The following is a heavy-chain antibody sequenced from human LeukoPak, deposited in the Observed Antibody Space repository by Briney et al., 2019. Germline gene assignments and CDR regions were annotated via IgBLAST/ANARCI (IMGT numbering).Heavy chain of an antibody. CDR1: GYTFTSYY. D-gene: IGHD6-19*01. CDR2: INPSGGST. Sequence: GASVKVSCKASGYTFTSYYMHWVRQAPGQGLEWMGIINPSGGSTSYAQKFQGRVTMAEDTSTDTAYMELSSLRSEDTAVYYCATGLIAVAPREKYWGQGTLVTVSS. CDR3: ATGLIAVAPREKY. V-gene: IGHV1-46*01. J-gene: IGHJ4*02.